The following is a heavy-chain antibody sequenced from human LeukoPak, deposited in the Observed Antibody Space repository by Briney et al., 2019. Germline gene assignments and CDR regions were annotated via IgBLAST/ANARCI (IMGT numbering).Heavy chain of an antibody. CDR2: INPNSGGT. Sequence: ASVKVSCKASGYTFTGYYMHWVRQAPGQGLEWMGWINPNSGGTNYAQKFQGSVTMTRDTSISTAYMELSRLRSDDTAVYYCARARADYGDYFDAFDIWGQGTMVTVSS. D-gene: IGHD4-17*01. CDR1: GYTFTGYY. CDR3: ARARADYGDYFDAFDI. V-gene: IGHV1-2*02. J-gene: IGHJ3*02.